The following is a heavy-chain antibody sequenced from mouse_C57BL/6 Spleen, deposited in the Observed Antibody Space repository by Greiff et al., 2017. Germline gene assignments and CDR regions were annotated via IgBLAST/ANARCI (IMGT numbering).Heavy chain of an antibody. CDR1: GFTFSSYA. J-gene: IGHJ2*01. D-gene: IGHD1-1*01. V-gene: IGHV5-4*01. CDR2: ISDGGSYT. Sequence: EVQVVESGGGLVKPGGSLKLSCAASGFTFSSYAMSWVRQTPEKRLEWVATISDGGSYTYYPDNVKGRFTISRDNAKNNLYLQMSHLKSEDTAMYYCARGGYGSSYRSYFDYWGQGTTLTVSS. CDR3: ARGGYGSSYRSYFDY.